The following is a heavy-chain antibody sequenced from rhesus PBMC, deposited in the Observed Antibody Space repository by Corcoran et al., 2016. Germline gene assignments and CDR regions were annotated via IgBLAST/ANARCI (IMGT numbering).Heavy chain of an antibody. CDR2: IYGSGGST. CDR1: GGSISSSNW. CDR3: ARIASSWSNFDY. V-gene: IGHV4-93*02. D-gene: IGHD6-13*01. Sequence: QVQLQESGPAVVKPSETLSLTCAVSGGSISSSNWWSWIRQSPGKGLEWIGGIYGSGGSTEYNPSLKSRVTISIETSKNQFSLKLSSVTAADTAVYYCARIASSWSNFDYWGQGVLVTVSS. J-gene: IGHJ4*01.